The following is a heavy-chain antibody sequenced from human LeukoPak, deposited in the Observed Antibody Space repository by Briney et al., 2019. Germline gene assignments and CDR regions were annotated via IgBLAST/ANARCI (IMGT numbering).Heavy chain of an antibody. V-gene: IGHV4-59*11. CDR3: ARTYSGYALGAFDI. D-gene: IGHD5-12*01. CDR2: SYYRGTT. J-gene: IGHJ3*02. Sequence: SETLSLTCTVSGGSLTSHSWNWIRQSPGKGLEWIGYSYYRGTTNYSPSLKSRVTISLDTSKNQISLKLTSVTAADTAVYYCARTYSGYALGAFDIWGQGTMVTV. CDR1: GGSLTSHS.